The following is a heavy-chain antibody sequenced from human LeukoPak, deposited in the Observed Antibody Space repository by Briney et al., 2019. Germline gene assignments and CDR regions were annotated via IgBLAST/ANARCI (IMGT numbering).Heavy chain of an antibody. V-gene: IGHV1-69*06. CDR3: ARSIVGASYYYYYYMDV. CDR1: EGTFSSYA. D-gene: IGHD1-26*01. CDR2: IIPIFGTA. J-gene: IGHJ6*03. Sequence: SVKVSCKASEGTFSSYAISRVRQAPGQGLEWMGGIIPIFGTANYAQKFQGRVTITADKSTSTAYMELRSLRSDDTAVYYCARSIVGASYYYYYYMDVWGKGTTVTISS.